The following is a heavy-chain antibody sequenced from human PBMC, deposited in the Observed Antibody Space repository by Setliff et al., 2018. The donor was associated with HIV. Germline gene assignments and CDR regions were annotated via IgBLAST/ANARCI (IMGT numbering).Heavy chain of an antibody. CDR3: ARDSGMAVVGTWRRLDP. J-gene: IGHJ5*02. CDR2: INVGNGNT. V-gene: IGHV1-18*01. Sequence: GASVKVSCKASGYTFLNYGISWVRQTPGRGLEWMAWINVGNGNTKTARKFRGRVALTTDTSTSTAHMELRNLRSDDTAVYYCARDSGMAVVGTWRRLDPWGQGTLVTVSS. CDR1: GYTFLNYG. D-gene: IGHD6-19*01.